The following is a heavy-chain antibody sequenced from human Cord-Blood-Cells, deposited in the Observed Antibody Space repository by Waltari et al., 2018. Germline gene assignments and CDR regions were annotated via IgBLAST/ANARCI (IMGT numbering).Heavy chain of an antibody. V-gene: IGHV4-59*01. Sequence: SYYWSWIRQPPGKGLEWIGYIYYSGSTNYNPSLKSRVTISVDTSKNQFSLKLSSVTAADTAVYYCARDRPITGTTFGYYYYGMDVWGQGTTVTVSS. D-gene: IGHD1-20*01. CDR2: IYYSGST. CDR3: ARDRPITGTTFGYYYYGMDV. CDR1: SYY. J-gene: IGHJ6*02.